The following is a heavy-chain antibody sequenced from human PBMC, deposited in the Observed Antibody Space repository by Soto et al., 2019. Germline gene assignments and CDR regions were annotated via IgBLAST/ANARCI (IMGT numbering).Heavy chain of an antibody. CDR1: GGSISSSTYY. Sequence: QLQLQESGPGLVKPSETLSLICTVSGGSISSSTYYWGWIRQPPGKGLEWIGNIYYSGSTYYNPSLKRRVTISVDPSKNQFSLKLSSVTAADTAMYFCARHARGSCYSWGQGTLVTVSS. J-gene: IGHJ4*02. V-gene: IGHV4-39*01. D-gene: IGHD2-15*01. CDR2: IYYSGST. CDR3: ARHARGSCYS.